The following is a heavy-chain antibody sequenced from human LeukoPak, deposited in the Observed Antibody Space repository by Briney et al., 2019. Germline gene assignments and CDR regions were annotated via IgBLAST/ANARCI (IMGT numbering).Heavy chain of an antibody. CDR3: ARSMYSSNWYPPQGMDV. D-gene: IGHD6-13*01. CDR1: GYTFTGYY. J-gene: IGHJ6*02. CDR2: INPNSGGT. V-gene: IGHV1-2*02. Sequence: ASVKVSCKASGYTFTGYYIHWVRQAPGQGLEWMGWINPNSGGTNYAQKFQGRVTMTRDTSISTAYMELSRLRSDDTAVYYCARSMYSSNWYPPQGMDVWGQGTTVTVSS.